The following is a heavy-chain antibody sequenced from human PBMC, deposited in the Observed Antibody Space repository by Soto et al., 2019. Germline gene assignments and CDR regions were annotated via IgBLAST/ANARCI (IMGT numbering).Heavy chain of an antibody. CDR2: ISSSTNNI. Sequence: LGGSLRPFWAASGFTFSDYNINWVRQGPGKGVEWVSYISSSTNNIHYADSVKGRFTISRDNAKNSLYLQMNSLRTEDTAVYYCARDRQVLWFDDLNLFAFWGQGNLVTVS. CDR3: ARDRQVLWFDDLNLFAF. J-gene: IGHJ4*02. V-gene: IGHV3-48*01. D-gene: IGHD3-10*01. CDR1: GFTFSDYN.